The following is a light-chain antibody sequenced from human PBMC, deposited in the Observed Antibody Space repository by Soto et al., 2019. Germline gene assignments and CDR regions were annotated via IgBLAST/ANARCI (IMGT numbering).Light chain of an antibody. Sequence: EIVLTQSPGTLSLSPGERATLSCRASQRISSSFLGWYQQKPGQAPRLLIYGASSRATGIPDRFSGSGSGTDFTLTISRLEPEDFAVYYCQQYGSSPWTFGQGNKVEIK. CDR1: QRISSSF. V-gene: IGKV3-20*01. J-gene: IGKJ1*01. CDR3: QQYGSSPWT. CDR2: GAS.